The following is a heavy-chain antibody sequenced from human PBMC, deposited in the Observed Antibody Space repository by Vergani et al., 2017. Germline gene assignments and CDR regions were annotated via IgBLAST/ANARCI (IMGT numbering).Heavy chain of an antibody. J-gene: IGHJ6*02. CDR2: ISSSSSYT. CDR1: GFTFSDYY. Sequence: QVQLVESGGGLVKPGGSLRLSCAASGFTFSDYYMSWIRQAPGKGLEWVSYISSSSSYTNYADSVKGRFTISRDNAKNSLYLQMNSLRAEDTAVYYCARVGGEVVVVTAILLNGMDVWGQGTTVTVSS. D-gene: IGHD2-21*02. CDR3: ARVGGEVVVVTAILLNGMDV. V-gene: IGHV3-11*05.